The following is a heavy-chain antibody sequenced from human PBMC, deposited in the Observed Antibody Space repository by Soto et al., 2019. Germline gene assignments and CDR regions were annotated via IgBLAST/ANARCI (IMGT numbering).Heavy chain of an antibody. V-gene: IGHV4-34*01. CDR1: CGSFSGYY. D-gene: IGHD3-10*01. Sequence: SETLSLTCAVYCGSFSGYYWSWIRQPPGKGLEWIGEINHSGSTNYNPSLKSRVTISVDTSKNQFSLKLSSVTAADTAVYYCARGGYYGSGRNGMDVWGQGTTVNVSS. J-gene: IGHJ6*02. CDR2: INHSGST. CDR3: ARGGYYGSGRNGMDV.